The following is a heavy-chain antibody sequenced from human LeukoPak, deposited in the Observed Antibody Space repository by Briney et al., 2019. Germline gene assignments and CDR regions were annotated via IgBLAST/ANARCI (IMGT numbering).Heavy chain of an antibody. CDR1: GGSISSSSYF. D-gene: IGHD3-10*01. Sequence: KTSETLSLTCTVSGGSISSSSYFWGWIRQPPGKGLECVAIIYYTGKTHYNPSLKSRVTISVDTSKNQFSLKLSSVTAADTAVYYCARANSRRNYYGSGSHKYYYYYYGMDVRGQGTTVTVSS. J-gene: IGHJ6*02. CDR3: ARANSRRNYYGSGSHKYYYYYYGMDV. CDR2: IYYTGKT. V-gene: IGHV4-39*07.